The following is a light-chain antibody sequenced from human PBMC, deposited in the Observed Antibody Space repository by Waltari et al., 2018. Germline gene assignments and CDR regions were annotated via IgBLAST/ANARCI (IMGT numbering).Light chain of an antibody. CDR1: QSLLSSSDNNNL. CDR2: WAS. CDR3: QQYYSRPFT. J-gene: IGKJ4*01. V-gene: IGKV4-1*01. Sequence: DIVMTQSPDSLTVALGERATIDCRSSQSLLSSSDNNNLLGWYLQKPGQPPKLLFYWASHRQSGVPDRFSGSGSGTDFTLTINSLQAEDVGVYHCQQYYSRPFTFGGGTKVEIK.